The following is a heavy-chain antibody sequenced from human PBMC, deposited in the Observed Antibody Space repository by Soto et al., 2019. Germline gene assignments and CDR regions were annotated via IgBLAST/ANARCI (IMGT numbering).Heavy chain of an antibody. V-gene: IGHV3-66*01. CDR2: IYSGGST. CDR1: GFTVSSNY. J-gene: IGHJ4*02. CDR3: ARDSGGWGIDF. D-gene: IGHD6-19*01. Sequence: ELQLVESGGGLVQPGGSLRLSCAASGFTVSSNYMSWVRQAPGKGLEWVSVIYSGGSTYYADSVKGRFTISRDNSKNTLYLQLNSLRAEDTAVYYCARDSGGWGIDFWGQGTLVTVSS.